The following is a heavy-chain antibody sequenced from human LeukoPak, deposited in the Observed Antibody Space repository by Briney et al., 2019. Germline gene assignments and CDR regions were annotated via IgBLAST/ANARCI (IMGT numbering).Heavy chain of an antibody. Sequence: KPGGSLRLSCAASGFTFSSYSMNWVRHAPGKGLEWVSSISSSSSYIYYADSVKGRFTISRDNAKNSLYLQMNSLRAEDTAVYYCASSAFTIFGVVSNFDYWGQGTLVTVSS. CDR3: ASSAFTIFGVVSNFDY. J-gene: IGHJ4*02. CDR1: GFTFSSYS. D-gene: IGHD3-3*01. CDR2: ISSSSSYI. V-gene: IGHV3-21*01.